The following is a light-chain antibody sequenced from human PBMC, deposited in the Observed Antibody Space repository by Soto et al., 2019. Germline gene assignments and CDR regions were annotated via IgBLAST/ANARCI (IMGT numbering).Light chain of an antibody. J-gene: IGKJ4*01. V-gene: IGKV3-15*01. CDR1: ESVKSR. CDR2: DAF. CDR3: QKYDDGPLT. Sequence: EKVMTQSPATVSVSPGERATLSCRASESVKSRVAWYQQKPGQAPRLLIYDAFTRVIGIPARFRGSASGTELTLTTSNLQSEDFAVYYCQKYDDGPLTLGGGNKVEIK.